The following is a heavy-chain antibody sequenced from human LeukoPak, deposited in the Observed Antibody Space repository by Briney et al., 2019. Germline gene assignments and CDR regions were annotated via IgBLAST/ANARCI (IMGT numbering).Heavy chain of an antibody. V-gene: IGHV3-21*01. CDR1: GFSFSVYP. D-gene: IGHD3-3*01. CDR3: ARCALGAWSENYYMDV. Sequence: GGSLRLSCATSGFSFSVYPMSWVRQAPGKGLEWVMSISTTGSHIYYADSVKGRFNISRDNAENSVYLQMNSLRTEDTAMYYCARCALGAWSENYYMDVWGKGTTVTVSS. CDR2: ISTTGSHI. J-gene: IGHJ6*03.